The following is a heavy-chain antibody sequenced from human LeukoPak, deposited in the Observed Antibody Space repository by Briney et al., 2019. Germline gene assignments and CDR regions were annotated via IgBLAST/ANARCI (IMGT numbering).Heavy chain of an antibody. V-gene: IGHV4-39*01. Sequence: SETLSLTCTVSGGSISSSSYYWGWIRQPPGKGLEWIGSIYYSGSTYYNPSLKSRVTISVDTSKNQFSLKLSSVTAADTAVYYCARVRDDVLTNYRDALDIWGQGTLVTVSS. CDR3: ARVRDDVLTNYRDALDI. CDR1: GGSISSSSYY. J-gene: IGHJ3*02. D-gene: IGHD3-9*01. CDR2: IYYSGST.